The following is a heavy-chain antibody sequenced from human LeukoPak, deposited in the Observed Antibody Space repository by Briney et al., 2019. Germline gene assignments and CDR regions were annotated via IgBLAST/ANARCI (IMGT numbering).Heavy chain of an antibody. Sequence: ASVKVSCKASGGTFISYAISWVRQAPGQGLEGMGGIIPIFGTANYAQKFQGRVTITTDESTSTAYMELSSLRSEDTAVYYCARETPCGGDCYSSHWGQGTLVTVSS. J-gene: IGHJ4*02. D-gene: IGHD2-21*02. V-gene: IGHV1-69*05. CDR3: ARETPCGGDCYSSH. CDR2: IIPIFGTA. CDR1: GGTFISYA.